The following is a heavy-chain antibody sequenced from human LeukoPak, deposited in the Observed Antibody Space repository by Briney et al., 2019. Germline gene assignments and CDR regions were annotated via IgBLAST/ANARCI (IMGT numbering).Heavy chain of an antibody. Sequence: ASVKVSCKASGYTFTNYGISWVQQAPGQGLEWMGWISAYNGNTNFAQKLQGRVTMTTDTSTRTAYMELRSLTSDDTAVYYCARVPALVVVSASDYWGQGTLVTVSS. D-gene: IGHD2-15*01. CDR2: ISAYNGNT. J-gene: IGHJ4*02. CDR1: GYTFTNYG. V-gene: IGHV1-18*01. CDR3: ARVPALVVVSASDY.